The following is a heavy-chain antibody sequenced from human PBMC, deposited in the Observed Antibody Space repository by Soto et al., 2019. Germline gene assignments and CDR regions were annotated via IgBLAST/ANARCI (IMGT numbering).Heavy chain of an antibody. V-gene: IGHV4-59*01. J-gene: IGHJ4*02. CDR1: GGSISSYY. CDR2: IYYSGST. Sequence: SETLSLTCTVSGGSISSYYWSWIRQPPGKGLEWIGYIYYSGSTNYNPSLKSRVTISVDTSKNQFSLKLSSVTAADTAVYYCARSSYYYDSSGYISNFDYWGQGTLVTVSS. D-gene: IGHD3-22*01. CDR3: ARSSYYYDSSGYISNFDY.